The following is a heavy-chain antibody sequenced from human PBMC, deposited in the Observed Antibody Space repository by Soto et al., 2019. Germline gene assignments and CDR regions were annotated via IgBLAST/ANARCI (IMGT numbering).Heavy chain of an antibody. CDR2: INHLGSI. CDR3: ARGGISHWTYFYYMDV. Sequence: TLSLTCVVSGGSLSDYFWSWIRQPPGMALEWIGEINHLGSINYNPSLKSRVTMSVDTSKNQFSLTLNSVTAADTATYYCARGGISHWTYFYYMDVWDRGTTVTVSS. V-gene: IGHV4-34*01. CDR1: GGSLSDYF. D-gene: IGHD2-21*01. J-gene: IGHJ6*03.